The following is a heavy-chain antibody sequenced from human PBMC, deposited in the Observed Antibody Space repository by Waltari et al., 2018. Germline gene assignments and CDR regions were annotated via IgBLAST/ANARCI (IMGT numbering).Heavy chain of an antibody. Sequence: QVQLVQSGAEVKKPGSSVKVSCKASGGTFSSYAISWVRQAPGQGLEWMGRINPSAGTTNYAQKFKGRVTMTSDTSTSTVYMELSRLRSDDTAVYYCASRAVGDYWGQGTLVTVSS. V-gene: IGHV1-69*08. D-gene: IGHD6-19*01. J-gene: IGHJ4*02. CDR2: INPSAGTT. CDR1: GGTFSSYA. CDR3: ASRAVGDY.